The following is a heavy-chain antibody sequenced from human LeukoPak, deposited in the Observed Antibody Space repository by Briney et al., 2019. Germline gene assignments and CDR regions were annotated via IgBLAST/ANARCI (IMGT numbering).Heavy chain of an antibody. D-gene: IGHD5-18*01. CDR3: AKDIGYTYGHGFDY. Sequence: GDSLSLSYTASGFTFSDFNMHWVRQAPGKGLEWVALVLNDGSNKYYADSVKGRFTISRDNSKNTLYLQMNSLRAEDTAVYYCAKDIGYTYGHGFDYWGQGILVTVSS. CDR2: VLNDGSNK. J-gene: IGHJ4*02. CDR1: GFTFSDFN. V-gene: IGHV3-30*04.